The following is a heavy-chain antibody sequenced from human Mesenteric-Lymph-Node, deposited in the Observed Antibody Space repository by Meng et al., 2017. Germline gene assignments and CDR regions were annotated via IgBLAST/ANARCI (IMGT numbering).Heavy chain of an antibody. Sequence: LRLSCTVSGGSISSYYWSWIRQHPGKGLEWVGYIYYSGSAYYNPSLQSRLNISLDTSKNQFSLRLSSVTAADTAVYYCARSSVGPMSRLDPWGQGTLVTVSS. CDR3: ARSSVGPMSRLDP. CDR2: IYYSGSA. CDR1: GGSISSYY. D-gene: IGHD3-16*01. J-gene: IGHJ5*02. V-gene: IGHV4-31*03.